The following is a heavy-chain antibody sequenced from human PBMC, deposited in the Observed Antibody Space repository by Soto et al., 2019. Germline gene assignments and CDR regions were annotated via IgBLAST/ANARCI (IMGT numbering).Heavy chain of an antibody. CDR3: ARQRGTDPFDY. Sequence: QVQLQESGPGLVKPSETLSLTCAVSGGSISSSNWWSWVRQPPGKGLEWIGEIYHSGSTNYNPSRRSRVTISVDKSNNQFSLKLSSVTAADTAVYYCARQRGTDPFDYWGQGTLVTVSS. CDR1: GGSISSSNW. D-gene: IGHD3-16*01. J-gene: IGHJ4*02. V-gene: IGHV4-4*02. CDR2: IYHSGST.